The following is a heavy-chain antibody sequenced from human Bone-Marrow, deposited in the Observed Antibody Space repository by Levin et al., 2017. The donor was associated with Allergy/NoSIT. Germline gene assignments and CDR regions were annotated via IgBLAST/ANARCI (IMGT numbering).Heavy chain of an antibody. CDR1: GFTFSSYA. Sequence: GESLKISCAASGFTFSSYAMSWVRQAPGKGLEWVSGISGDGVRIYYGDSVKGRFTISRDNSKNTLYLQMNSLRDEDTAVYYCAKDKEESTSWYEYFDFWGQGTLVTVSS. D-gene: IGHD6-13*01. CDR2: ISGDGVRI. J-gene: IGHJ4*02. CDR3: AKDKEESTSWYEYFDF. V-gene: IGHV3-23*01.